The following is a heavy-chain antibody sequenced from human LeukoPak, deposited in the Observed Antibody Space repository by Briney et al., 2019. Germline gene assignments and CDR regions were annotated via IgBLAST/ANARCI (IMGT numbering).Heavy chain of an antibody. Sequence: SETLSLTCIVSGGSISSSSYHWGWIRQPPGKGLEWIGSIYYSGSTYYNPSLKSRVTISVDTSKNQFSLKLSSVTAADTAVYYCARRGGYCSGGSCYLFDYWGQGTLVTVSS. D-gene: IGHD2-15*01. CDR2: IYYSGST. CDR3: ARRGGYCSGGSCYLFDY. CDR1: GGSISSSSYH. V-gene: IGHV4-39*01. J-gene: IGHJ4*02.